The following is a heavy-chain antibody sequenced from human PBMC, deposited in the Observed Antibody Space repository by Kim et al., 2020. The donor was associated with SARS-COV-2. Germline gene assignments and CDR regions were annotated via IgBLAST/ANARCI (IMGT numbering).Heavy chain of an antibody. CDR3: ARIRLLRYFDWPQRSFDY. CDR2: INHSGST. D-gene: IGHD3-9*01. Sequence: SETLSLTCAVYGGSFSGYYWSWIRQPPGKGLEWIGEINHSGSTNYNPSLKSRVTISVDTSKNQFSLKLSSVTAADTAVYYCARIRLLRYFDWPQRSFDYWGQGTLVTVSS. V-gene: IGHV4-34*01. CDR1: GGSFSGYY. J-gene: IGHJ4*02.